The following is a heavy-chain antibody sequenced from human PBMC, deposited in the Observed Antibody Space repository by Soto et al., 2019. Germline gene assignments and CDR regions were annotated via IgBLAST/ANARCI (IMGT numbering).Heavy chain of an antibody. D-gene: IGHD2-15*01. CDR3: ARGLSRRILNYLDP. Sequence: GGSLRLSCAGSGFTLSDHYIDWVRQAPGKGLEWVGRSRDKAQGYSTAYAASVKGRFTISRDNAKNTLYLQMNSLRVEDTAVYYCARGLSRRILNYLDPWGQGVLVTVSS. CDR1: GFTLSDHY. J-gene: IGHJ5*02. CDR2: SRDKAQGYST. V-gene: IGHV3-72*01.